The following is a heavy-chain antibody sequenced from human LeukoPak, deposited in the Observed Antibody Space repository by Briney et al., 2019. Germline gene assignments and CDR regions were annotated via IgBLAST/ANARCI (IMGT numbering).Heavy chain of an antibody. J-gene: IGHJ4*02. Sequence: GSLRLSCSVSGFTFSSYWMSWVRQAPGKALEWVANIKQDGSEKYYVDSVKGRFTISRDNAKSSLYLQMNGLRVEDTAVYYCARESSGWRWGQGTQVTVSS. CDR2: IKQDGSEK. V-gene: IGHV3-7*01. D-gene: IGHD6-19*01. CDR1: GFTFSSYW. CDR3: ARESSGWR.